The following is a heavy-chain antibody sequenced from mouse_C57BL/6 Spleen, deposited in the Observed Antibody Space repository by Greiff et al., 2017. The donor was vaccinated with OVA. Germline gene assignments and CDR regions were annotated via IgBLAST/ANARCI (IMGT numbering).Heavy chain of an antibody. CDR3: AREALLAYAMDY. CDR1: GFTFSSYA. V-gene: IGHV5-4*01. D-gene: IGHD1-1*01. J-gene: IGHJ4*01. Sequence: EVQLVESGGGLVKPGGSLKLSCAASGFTFSSYAMSWVRQTPEKRLEWVATISDGGSYTYYPDNVKGRFTISRDNAKNNLYLQMSHLKSEDTAMYYCAREALLAYAMDYWGQGTSVTVSS. CDR2: ISDGGSYT.